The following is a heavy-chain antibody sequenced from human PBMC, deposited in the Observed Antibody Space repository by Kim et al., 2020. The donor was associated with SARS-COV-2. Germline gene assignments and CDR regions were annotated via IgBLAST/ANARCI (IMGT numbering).Heavy chain of an antibody. D-gene: IGHD2-21*01. J-gene: IGHJ4*02. Sequence: MNGRFTHSRTNSKNTVYRQMNSLRAEDTAVYYCAKVGSAYCGGDCPIDYWGQGTLVTVSS. V-gene: IGHV3-33*06. CDR3: AKVGSAYCGGDCPIDY.